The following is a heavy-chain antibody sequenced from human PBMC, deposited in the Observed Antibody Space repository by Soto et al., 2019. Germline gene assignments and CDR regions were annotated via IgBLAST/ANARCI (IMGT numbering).Heavy chain of an antibody. CDR2: IDWDDDK. D-gene: IGHD1-1*01. J-gene: IGHJ4*02. Sequence: SGPNAGEPTQTLTLTCTFSGFSLSTSGMCVSWIRQPPGKALEWLALIDWDDDKYYSTSLKTRLTISKDTSKNQVVLTMTNMDPVDTATYYCARIHRELDAFDYWGQGTLVTVSS. CDR1: GFSLSTSGMC. V-gene: IGHV2-70*01. CDR3: ARIHRELDAFDY.